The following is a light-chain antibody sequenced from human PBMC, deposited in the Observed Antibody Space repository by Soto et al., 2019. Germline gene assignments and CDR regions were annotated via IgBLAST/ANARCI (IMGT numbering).Light chain of an antibody. CDR3: QSYDSSQGV. J-gene: IGLJ2*01. Sequence: QAVVTQPPSVSGAPGQRVTISCTGSRSNIGAGYDVHWYQQLPGTAPKLLIYGNSNRPSGVPDRFSGSKSGTSASLDITGLQAEDEADYYCQSYDSSQGVFGGGTKVTVL. CDR2: GNS. V-gene: IGLV1-40*01. CDR1: RSNIGAGYD.